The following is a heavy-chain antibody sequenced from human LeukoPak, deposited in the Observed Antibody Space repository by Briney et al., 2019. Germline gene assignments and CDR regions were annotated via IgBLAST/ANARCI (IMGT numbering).Heavy chain of an antibody. CDR2: ISYSGST. CDR1: GGSISSYY. D-gene: IGHD1-1*01. V-gene: IGHV4-59*01. J-gene: IGHJ5*02. CDR3: AREGTAGTNLNWFDP. Sequence: KPSETLSLTCTVSGGSISSYYWGWIRQPPGEGLEWIGYISYSGSTNFNPSLKSRVTISVDTSKNQFSLKLSSVTAADTAVYYCAREGTAGTNLNWFDPWGQGTLVTVSS.